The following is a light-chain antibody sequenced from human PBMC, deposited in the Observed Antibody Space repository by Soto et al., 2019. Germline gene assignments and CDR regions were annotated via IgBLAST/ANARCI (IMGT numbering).Light chain of an antibody. V-gene: IGLV1-40*01. J-gene: IGLJ1*01. CDR3: QSYDTSLGAYV. Sequence: QSVLTQPPSVSGAAGQRVTISCTGSSSNIGAGYDVHWYQHLPGTAPKLLIYGNNNRPSGVPDRFSGSKSGTSASLAITGLQAEDEADYYCQSYDTSLGAYVFGSGTKVTVL. CDR1: SSNIGAGYD. CDR2: GNN.